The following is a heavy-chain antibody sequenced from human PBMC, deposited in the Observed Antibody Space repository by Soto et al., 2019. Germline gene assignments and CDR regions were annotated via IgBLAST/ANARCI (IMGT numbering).Heavy chain of an antibody. D-gene: IGHD6-6*01. CDR1: GYTFTSYG. V-gene: IGHV1-18*01. Sequence: ASVKVSCKASGYTFTSYGISWVRQAPGQGLEWMGWISAYNGNTNYAQKLQGRVTVTTDTSTSTAYMELRSLRSDDTAVYYCARDHGARPYYYGMDVWGQGTTVTVSS. CDR2: ISAYNGNT. CDR3: ARDHGARPYYYGMDV. J-gene: IGHJ6*02.